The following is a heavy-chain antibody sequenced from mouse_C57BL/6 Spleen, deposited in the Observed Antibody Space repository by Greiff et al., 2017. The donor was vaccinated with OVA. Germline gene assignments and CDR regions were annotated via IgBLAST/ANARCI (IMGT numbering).Heavy chain of an antibody. V-gene: IGHV1-80*01. CDR2: IYPGDGDT. J-gene: IGHJ2*01. CDR1: GYAFSSYW. CDR3: ARSGVITTVVAYYFDY. Sequence: QVQLQQSGAELVKPGASVKISCKASGYAFSSYWMNWVKQRPGKGLEWIGQIYPGDGDTNYNGKFKGKATLTADKSSSTAYMQLSSLTSEDSAVYFCARSGVITTVVAYYFDYWGQGTTLTVSS. D-gene: IGHD1-1*01.